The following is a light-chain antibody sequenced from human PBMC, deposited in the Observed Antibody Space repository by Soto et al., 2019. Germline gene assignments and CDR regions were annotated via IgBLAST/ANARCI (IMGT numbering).Light chain of an antibody. Sequence: QSALTQPASVSGSAGQSITISCTGTSSDVGNYNLVSWYLHHPGKAPKLLIYEDTKRPSGVSNRCSGSRSGNTASLTVSGLQAEDETDYYCCSSAGISTSVFGTGTKVTVL. CDR2: EDT. V-gene: IGLV2-23*01. J-gene: IGLJ1*01. CDR1: SSDVGNYNL. CDR3: CSSAGISTSV.